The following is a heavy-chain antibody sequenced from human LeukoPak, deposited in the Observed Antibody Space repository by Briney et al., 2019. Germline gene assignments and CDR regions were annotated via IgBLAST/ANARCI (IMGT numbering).Heavy chain of an antibody. Sequence: GGSLRLSCAASGCTFSSYAMYWVRQAPGKGLEWVALASYDGSSKFYGDSVKGRFTISRDHSKNTLYLQMNSLRAEDTAVYYCAKDFQTRFSYSSRNYLGNWGQGTLVTVSS. CDR3: AKDFQTRFSYSSRNYLGN. V-gene: IGHV3-30*18. J-gene: IGHJ4*02. CDR1: GCTFSSYA. D-gene: IGHD3-3*01. CDR2: ASYDGSSK.